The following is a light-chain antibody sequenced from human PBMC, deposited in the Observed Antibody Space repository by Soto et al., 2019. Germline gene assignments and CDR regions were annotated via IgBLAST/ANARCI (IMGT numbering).Light chain of an antibody. V-gene: IGKV1-5*03. CDR3: QQYDSYPRT. Sequence: DIQMTQSPSTLSASVGDRVTITCRASQSISVWLAWYQQKPGKAPKLLIYKASSLEGGVPSRFSGSGSGTEVTLTISSLQPDDFAPFYCQQYDSYPRTFGQGTKVEV. CDR2: KAS. CDR1: QSISVW. J-gene: IGKJ1*01.